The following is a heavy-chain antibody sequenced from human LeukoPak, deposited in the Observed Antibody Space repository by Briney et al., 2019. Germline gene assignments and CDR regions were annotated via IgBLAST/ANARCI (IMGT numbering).Heavy chain of an antibody. V-gene: IGHV3-7*01. J-gene: IGHJ4*02. D-gene: IGHD6-19*01. CDR2: IKQDGSEK. CDR1: GFTFSSYW. Sequence: GGSLRLSCAASGFTFSSYWMSWVRQAPGKGLEWVANIKQDGSEKYYVDSVKGRFTISRDNAKNSLYLQMNSLRSEDTAVYYCARAFSQFGSGWYNFDYWGQGTLVTVSS. CDR3: ARAFSQFGSGWYNFDY.